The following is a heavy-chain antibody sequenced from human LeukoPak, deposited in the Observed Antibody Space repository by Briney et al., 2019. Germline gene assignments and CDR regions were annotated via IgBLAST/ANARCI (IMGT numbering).Heavy chain of an antibody. CDR3: ARLGSSNWFDP. D-gene: IGHD3-16*01. Sequence: PSETLSLTCTVSGGSTSSYYWSWIRQPPGKGLEWIGYIYYSGSTNYNPSLKSRVTISVDTSKNQFSLKLSSVTAADTAVYYCARLGSSNWFDPWGQGTLVTVSS. CDR1: GGSTSSYY. V-gene: IGHV4-59*08. J-gene: IGHJ5*02. CDR2: IYYSGST.